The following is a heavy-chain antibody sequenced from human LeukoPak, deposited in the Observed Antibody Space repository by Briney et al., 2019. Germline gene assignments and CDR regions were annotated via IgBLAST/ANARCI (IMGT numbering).Heavy chain of an antibody. CDR1: GYTFTSYD. CDR2: MNPNSGNT. V-gene: IGHV1-8*01. Sequence: ASVKVSCKASGYTFTSYDINWVRQATGQGLEWMGWMNPNSGNTGYAQKFQGRVTMTRNTSISTAYMELSSLRSEDTAVYYCARGPTTVTKAPPGYWGQGTLVTVSS. D-gene: IGHD4-17*01. CDR3: ARGPTTVTKAPPGY. J-gene: IGHJ4*02.